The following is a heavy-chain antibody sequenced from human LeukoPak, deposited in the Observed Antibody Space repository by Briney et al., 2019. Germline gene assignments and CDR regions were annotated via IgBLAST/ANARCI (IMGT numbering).Heavy chain of an antibody. Sequence: SETLSLTCAVYGGSFSGYYWSWIRQPPGKGLEWIGEINHSGSTNYNPSLKSRVTISVDTSKSQFSLKLSSVTAADTAVYYCARLGLYDGSGYYHYWGQGTLVTVSS. V-gene: IGHV4-34*01. D-gene: IGHD3-22*01. J-gene: IGHJ4*02. CDR1: GGSFSGYY. CDR2: INHSGST. CDR3: ARLGLYDGSGYYHY.